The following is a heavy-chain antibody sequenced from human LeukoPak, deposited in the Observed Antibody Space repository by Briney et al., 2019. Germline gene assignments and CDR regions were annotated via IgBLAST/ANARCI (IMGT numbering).Heavy chain of an antibody. V-gene: IGHV1-18*01. CDR1: GYTFTSYG. J-gene: IGHJ1*01. D-gene: IGHD6-19*01. Sequence: GASVKVSCKASGYTFTSYGISWVRQAPGQGLEWMGWISAYNGNTNYAQKLQGRVTMTTDTSTSTAYMELRSLRSDDTAVYYCAKAPAGYSSGRDSPRLAEYFQHWGQGTLVTVSS. CDR2: ISAYNGNT. CDR3: AKAPAGYSSGRDSPRLAEYFQH.